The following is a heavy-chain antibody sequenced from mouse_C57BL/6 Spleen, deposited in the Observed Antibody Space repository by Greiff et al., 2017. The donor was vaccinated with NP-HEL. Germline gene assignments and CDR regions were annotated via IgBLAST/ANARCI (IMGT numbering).Heavy chain of an antibody. CDR3: AVYYSNYYAMDY. Sequence: LQQPGAELVKPGASVKLSCKASGYTFTSYWMHWVKQRPGQGLEWIGMIHPNSGSTNYNEKFKSKATLTVDKSSSTAYMQLSSLTSEDSAVYYCAVYYSNYYAMDYWGQGTSVTVSS. V-gene: IGHV1-64*01. CDR1: GYTFTSYW. D-gene: IGHD2-5*01. CDR2: IHPNSGST. J-gene: IGHJ4*01.